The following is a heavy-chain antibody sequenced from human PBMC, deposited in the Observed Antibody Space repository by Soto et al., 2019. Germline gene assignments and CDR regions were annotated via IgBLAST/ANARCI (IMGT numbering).Heavy chain of an antibody. CDR1: GGTFSTYT. J-gene: IGHJ5*02. CDR2: IIPIIGII. Sequence: QVQLVQSGAEVKKPGSSVKVSCKASGGTFSTYTITWVRQAPGQGLEWMGRIIPIIGIINYAQKFQGRVTSSANKFTSTAYMELTGLRTDDTAVYYCAGDPDHHYNDSHASSYPWGQGTLVTVSS. V-gene: IGHV1-69*08. D-gene: IGHD3-16*01. CDR3: AGDPDHHYNDSHASSYP.